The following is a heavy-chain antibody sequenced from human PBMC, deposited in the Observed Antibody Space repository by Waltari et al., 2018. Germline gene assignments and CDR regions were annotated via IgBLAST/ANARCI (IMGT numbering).Heavy chain of an antibody. CDR3: ARVVPAAPHYYFDY. CDR2: IIPIFGTE. CDR1: GGTFSSYA. J-gene: IGHJ4*02. D-gene: IGHD2-2*01. V-gene: IGHV1-69*13. Sequence: QVQLVQSGAEVKKPGSSVKVSCKASGGTFSSYAISWVRQAPGQGLEWMGGIIPIFGTENYAQKFQGRVTITADESTSTAYMELSSLRSEDTAVYYCARVVPAAPHYYFDYWGQGTLVTVSS.